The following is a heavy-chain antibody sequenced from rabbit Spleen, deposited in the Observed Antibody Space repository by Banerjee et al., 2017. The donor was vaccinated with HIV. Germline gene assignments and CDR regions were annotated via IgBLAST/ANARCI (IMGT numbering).Heavy chain of an antibody. CDR3: ARDTSSSFSSYGMDL. D-gene: IGHD1-1*01. J-gene: IGHJ6*01. Sequence: EESGGGLVKPGASLTLTCTASGVSFSFSSYMCWVRQASGKGLEWIVCIEVGSSGFTYFATWAKGRFTISKTSSTTVTLQVTRLTAADTATYFCARDTSSSFSSYGMDLWAQGPSSPS. V-gene: IGHV1S40*01. CDR2: IEVGSSGFT. CDR1: GVSFSFSSY.